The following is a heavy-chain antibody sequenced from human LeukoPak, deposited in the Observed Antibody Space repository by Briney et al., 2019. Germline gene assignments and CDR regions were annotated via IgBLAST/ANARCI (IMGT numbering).Heavy chain of an antibody. V-gene: IGHV1-2*02. CDR2: INPNSGGT. J-gene: IGHJ5*02. CDR1: GYTLTELS. CDR3: ARGLGYCSSTSCFIFDP. Sequence: ASVTVSCKVSGYTLTELSMHWVRQAPGKGLEWMGWINPNSGGTNYAQKFQGRVTMTRDTSISTAYMELSRLRSDDTAVYYCARGLGYCSSTSCFIFDPWGQGTLVTVSS. D-gene: IGHD2-2*01.